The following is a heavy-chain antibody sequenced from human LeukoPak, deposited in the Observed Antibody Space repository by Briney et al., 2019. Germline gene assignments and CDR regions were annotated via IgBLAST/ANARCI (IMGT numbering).Heavy chain of an antibody. V-gene: IGHV3-11*01. D-gene: IGHD6-13*01. J-gene: IGHJ2*01. CDR2: ISSSGYTM. Sequence: GGSLRLSCAASGFTFSAYYMIWIRQAPGKGLEWVSYISSSGYTMYYADSVKGRFTISRDNTKNSVYLQMNSLRAEDTAVYYCARVGPAAAGRGYWYFDLWGRGALVTVSS. CDR1: GFTFSAYY. CDR3: ARVGPAAAGRGYWYFDL.